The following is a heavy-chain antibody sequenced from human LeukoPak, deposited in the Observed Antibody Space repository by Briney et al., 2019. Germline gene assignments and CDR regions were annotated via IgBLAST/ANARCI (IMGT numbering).Heavy chain of an antibody. CDR2: IGAAGDT. V-gene: IGHV3-13*01. Sequence: GGSLRLSCAASGFTLSSYDMHWVRQPTGKGLEWVSAIGAAGDTYYTGSVKGRFTISRENAKNSLYLQMNSLRAEDTAVYYCATARRYSDFDYWGQGTLVTVSS. D-gene: IGHD3-9*01. CDR3: ATARRYSDFDY. CDR1: GFTLSSYD. J-gene: IGHJ4*02.